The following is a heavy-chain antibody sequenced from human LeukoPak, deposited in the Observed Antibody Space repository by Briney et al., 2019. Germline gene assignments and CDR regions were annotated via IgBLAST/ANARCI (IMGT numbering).Heavy chain of an antibody. D-gene: IGHD5-24*01. CDR1: GYTFTGYY. J-gene: IGHJ4*02. CDR3: AREAWGVGRDGYNY. V-gene: IGHV1-2*02. CDR2: INPNSGGT. Sequence: ASVKVSCKASGYTFTGYYMHWVRQAPGQGLEWMGWINPNSGGTNYAQKFQGRVTMTRDTSISTAYMELSRLRSDDTAVYYCAREAWGVGRDGYNYWGQGTLVTVSS.